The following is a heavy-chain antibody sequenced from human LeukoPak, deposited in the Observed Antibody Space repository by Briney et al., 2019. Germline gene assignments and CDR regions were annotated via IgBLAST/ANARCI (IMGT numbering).Heavy chain of an antibody. D-gene: IGHD3-10*01. CDR2: INPNSGGT. Sequence: ASVTVSCKASGYTFTGYYMHWVRQAPGQGLEWMGWINPNSGGTNYAQKFQGRVTMTRDTSISTAYMELSRLRSDDTAVYYCARFPTYYYGSGVAPDWFDPWGQGTLVTVSS. J-gene: IGHJ5*02. CDR3: ARFPTYYYGSGVAPDWFDP. V-gene: IGHV1-2*02. CDR1: GYTFTGYY.